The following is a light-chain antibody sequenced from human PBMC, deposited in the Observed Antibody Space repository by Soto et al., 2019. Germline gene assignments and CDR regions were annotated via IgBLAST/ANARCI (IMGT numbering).Light chain of an antibody. V-gene: IGKV2-28*01. CDR3: MQNLQSPYT. CDR1: QSLLHSNGYNS. CDR2: LGF. Sequence: DIVMTQSPLSLPVTPGEPASISCRSSQSLLHSNGYNSLDWYLQKPGQSPQLLIYLGFNRASGVPDRFSGSGSGTDFTLEISRVEAEDLGVYYCMQNLQSPYTFGQGTKLEIK. J-gene: IGKJ2*01.